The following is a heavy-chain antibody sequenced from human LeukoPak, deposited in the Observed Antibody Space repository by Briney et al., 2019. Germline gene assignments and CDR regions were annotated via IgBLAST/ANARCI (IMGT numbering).Heavy chain of an antibody. CDR1: GFTFSSYA. CDR2: ISYDGSNK. J-gene: IGHJ4*02. Sequence: GGSLRLSCAASGFTFSSYAMHWVRQAPGKGLEWVAVISYDGSNKYYADSVKGRFTISRDNSKNTLYLQMNSLRAEDTAVYYCARESAVTPDLFGYRGQGTLVTVSS. V-gene: IGHV3-30*01. D-gene: IGHD6-19*01. CDR3: ARESAVTPDLFGY.